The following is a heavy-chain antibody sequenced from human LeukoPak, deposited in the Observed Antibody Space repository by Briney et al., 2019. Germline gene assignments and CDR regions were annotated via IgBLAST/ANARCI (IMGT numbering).Heavy chain of an antibody. J-gene: IGHJ6*03. V-gene: IGHV1-69*13. CDR2: IIPIFGTA. CDR1: GGTFSSYA. D-gene: IGHD5-18*01. Sequence: SVKVSCKASGGTFSSYAISWVRQAPGQGLEWMGGIIPIFGTANYAQKFQGRVTITADESTSTAYMELSSLRSEDTAVYYCARGAHEDTAMVSYYYYMDVWGKGTTVTISS. CDR3: ARGAHEDTAMVSYYYYMDV.